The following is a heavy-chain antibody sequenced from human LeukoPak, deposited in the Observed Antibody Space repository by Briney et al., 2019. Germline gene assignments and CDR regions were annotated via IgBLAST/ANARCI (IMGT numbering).Heavy chain of an antibody. J-gene: IGHJ4*02. CDR2: ISDSGGYT. CDR1: GFTFSSYA. CDR3: AREGDTAMVDY. D-gene: IGHD5-18*01. Sequence: GGSLRLSCAASGFTFSSYAMSWVRQAPGKGLEWVSSISDSGGYTPYADSVKGRFTISRDNSKNTLYLQMNSLRAEDTAVYYCAREGDTAMVDYWGQGTLVTVSS. V-gene: IGHV3-23*01.